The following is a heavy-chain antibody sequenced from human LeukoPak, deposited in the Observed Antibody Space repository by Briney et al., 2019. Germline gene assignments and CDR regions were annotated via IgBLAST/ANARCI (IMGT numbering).Heavy chain of an antibody. V-gene: IGHV4-61*10. CDR2: IYYTGST. CDR3: ARDPLYSSSSGYFDS. Sequence: SETLSLTCAVSGGSISSGSYYWSWIRQPAGKGLEWIGFIYYTGSTNYNPSLESRVTISIDTSKNQFSLKLTSMTAADTAVYYCARDPLYSSSSGYFDSWGQGTLVTVSS. D-gene: IGHD6-6*01. CDR1: GGSISSGSYY. J-gene: IGHJ4*02.